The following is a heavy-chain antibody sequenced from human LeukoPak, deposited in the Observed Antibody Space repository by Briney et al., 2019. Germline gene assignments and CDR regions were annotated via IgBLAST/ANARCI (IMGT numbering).Heavy chain of an antibody. J-gene: IGHJ4*02. Sequence: PGRSLRLSCAASGFTFDDYAMHWVRQAPGKGLEWVSGISRNSGSIGYADSVKGRFTISSDNAKNSLYLQMNSLRAEDTALYYCAKDSTTNYYGSGSYFDYWGQGTLVTVSS. D-gene: IGHD3-10*01. CDR1: GFTFDDYA. CDR3: AKDSTTNYYGSGSYFDY. V-gene: IGHV3-9*01. CDR2: ISRNSGSI.